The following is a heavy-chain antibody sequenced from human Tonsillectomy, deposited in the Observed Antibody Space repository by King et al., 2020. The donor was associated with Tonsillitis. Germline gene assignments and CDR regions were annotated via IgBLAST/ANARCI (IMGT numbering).Heavy chain of an antibody. J-gene: IGHJ4*02. CDR2: ISYDGSDK. CDR1: GFTFSSSG. CDR3: AKDGSSDFDY. Sequence: VQLVESGGGVVQPGRSLRLSCAAFGFTFSSSGMHWVRQAPGKGLEWVAVISYDGSDKYYADSVKGRFTISRDNSKNTLYLQMNSLTTEDTAVYYCAKDGSSDFDYWGQGTLVTVSS. V-gene: IGHV3-30*18.